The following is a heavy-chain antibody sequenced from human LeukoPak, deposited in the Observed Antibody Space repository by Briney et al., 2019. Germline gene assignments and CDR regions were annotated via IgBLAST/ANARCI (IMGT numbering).Heavy chain of an antibody. Sequence: GGSLRLSCAASGFTFSSYAMSWVRQAPGKGLEWVSPISGSGDTTYSADSVKGRFAISRGNSKNTLYLQMNSLRAEDTAVYYCAVQRTLWQQVLDHWGQGTLVTVSS. CDR1: GFTFSSYA. V-gene: IGHV3-23*01. J-gene: IGHJ4*02. CDR3: AVQRTLWQQVLDH. CDR2: ISGSGDTT. D-gene: IGHD6-13*01.